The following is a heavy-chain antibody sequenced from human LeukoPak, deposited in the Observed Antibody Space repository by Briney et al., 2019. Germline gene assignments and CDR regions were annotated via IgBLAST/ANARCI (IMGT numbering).Heavy chain of an antibody. CDR1: GGSISSYY. Sequence: PSKTLSLTCIVSGGSISSYYWSWIRQPPGKGLEWIGYIYYSGSTNYNPSLKSRVTISVDTSKNQFSLKLSSVTAADTAVYYCARDRSYDYWGQGTLVTVSS. CDR3: ARDRSYDY. CDR2: IYYSGST. D-gene: IGHD1-26*01. J-gene: IGHJ4*02. V-gene: IGHV4-59*01.